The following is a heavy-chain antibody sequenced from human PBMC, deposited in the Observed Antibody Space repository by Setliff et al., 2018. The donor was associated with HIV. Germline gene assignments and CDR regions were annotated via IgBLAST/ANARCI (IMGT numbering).Heavy chain of an antibody. V-gene: IGHV1-2*02. CDR1: GYTFTDYF. J-gene: IGHJ4*02. CDR2: ISPDNGNT. Sequence: ASVKVSCKSSGYTFTDYFMHWVRQAPGQGLEWMGWISPDNGNTGISQEFRGSVTMTRDRSINTAYMEFTGLTSDDTAVYYCARQLSNSFDYWGQGTLVTVSS. D-gene: IGHD1-1*01. CDR3: ARQLSNSFDY.